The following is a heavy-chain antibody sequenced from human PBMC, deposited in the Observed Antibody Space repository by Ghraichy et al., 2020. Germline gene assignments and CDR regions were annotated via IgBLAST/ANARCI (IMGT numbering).Heavy chain of an antibody. CDR3: ARERGSSSSGGVYYFDY. J-gene: IGHJ4*01. V-gene: IGHV3-48*01. CDR1: GFTFSRYT. CDR2: ISSSISTI. Sequence: GGSLRLSYTASGFTFSRYTITWVLQAPGQGLEWVSYISSSISTIYYADSVKGRFTISRDNAKNSLYLQMNSLRAEDTAVYYCARERGSSSSGGVYYFDYWGHLTLVTVSS. D-gene: IGHD6-6*01.